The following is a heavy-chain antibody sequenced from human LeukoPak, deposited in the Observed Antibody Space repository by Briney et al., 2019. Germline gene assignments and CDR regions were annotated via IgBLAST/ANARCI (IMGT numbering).Heavy chain of an antibody. Sequence: ASVKVSCKASGYTFTSYGISWVRQAPGQGLEWMGWISAYNGNTNCAQKLQGRVTMTTDTSTSTAYMELRSLRSDDTAVYYCARVFSRLGSSGWFDPWGQGTLVTVSS. CDR3: ARVFSRLGSSGWFDP. V-gene: IGHV1-18*01. CDR1: GYTFTSYG. J-gene: IGHJ5*02. D-gene: IGHD6-19*01. CDR2: ISAYNGNT.